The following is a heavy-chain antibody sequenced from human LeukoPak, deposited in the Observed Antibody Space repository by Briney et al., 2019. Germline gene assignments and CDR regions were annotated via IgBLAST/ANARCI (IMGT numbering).Heavy chain of an antibody. J-gene: IGHJ6*03. CDR1: GFTFSDYY. CDR3: ATHGSAHYYMDV. Sequence: PGGSLRLSCAASGFTFSDYYMSWIRQAPGKGLEWVSYISSSGSTIYYADSVKGRFTISRDNSENTLHLQMNSLRAEDTAVYYCATHGSAHYYMDVWGKGTTVTISS. CDR2: ISSSGSTI. D-gene: IGHD2-2*03. V-gene: IGHV3-11*01.